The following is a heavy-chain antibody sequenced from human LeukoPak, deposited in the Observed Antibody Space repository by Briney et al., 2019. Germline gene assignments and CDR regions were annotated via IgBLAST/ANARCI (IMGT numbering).Heavy chain of an antibody. D-gene: IGHD5-18*01. CDR1: GGSFSGYY. Sequence: SETLSLTCAVCGGSFSGYYWSWIRQPPGKGLDWIGEINHSGSTNYNPSLKSRVTISVDTSKNQFSLKLSSVTAADTAVYYCARARRGYNYRGNWFDPWGQGTLVTVSS. CDR2: INHSGST. CDR3: ARARRGYNYRGNWFDP. J-gene: IGHJ5*02. V-gene: IGHV4-34*01.